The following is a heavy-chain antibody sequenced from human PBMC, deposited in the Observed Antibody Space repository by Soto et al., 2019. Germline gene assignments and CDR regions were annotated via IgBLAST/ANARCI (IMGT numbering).Heavy chain of an antibody. CDR3: TRHNPPHEAAAGTRVPYYYYYGMDV. CDR2: IRSKANSYAT. D-gene: IGHD6-13*01. Sequence: GGSLRLSCAASGVTFSGSAMHWVRQASGKGLEWVGRIRSKANSYATAYAASVKGRFTISRDDSKNTAYLQMNSLKTEDTAVYYCTRHNPPHEAAAGTRVPYYYYYGMDVWGQGTTVTVSS. CDR1: GVTFSGSA. V-gene: IGHV3-73*01. J-gene: IGHJ6*02.